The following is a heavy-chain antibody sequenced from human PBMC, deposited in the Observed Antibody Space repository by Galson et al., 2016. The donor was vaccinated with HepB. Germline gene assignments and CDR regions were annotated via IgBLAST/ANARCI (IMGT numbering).Heavy chain of an antibody. J-gene: IGHJ4*02. Sequence: SLRLSCAASGFTVSRNYMSWVRQAPGKGLEFVSVIYSGGHTYYAASVKGRFTISRDNSKNALYLQMNNLRAEDTAVYYCARKTDTAAPGDYWGQGTLVTVSS. CDR3: ARKTDTAAPGDY. CDR2: IYSGGHT. D-gene: IGHD5-18*01. V-gene: IGHV3-66*01. CDR1: GFTVSRNY.